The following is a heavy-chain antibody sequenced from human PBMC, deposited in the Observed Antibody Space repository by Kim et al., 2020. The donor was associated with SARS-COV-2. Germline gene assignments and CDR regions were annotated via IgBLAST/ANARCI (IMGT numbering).Heavy chain of an antibody. CDR3: ARDRVAAAGTYHYYYGMDV. Sequence: GGSLRLSCAASGFTFSSYWMSWVRQAPGKGLEWVANIKQDGSEKYYVDSVKGRFTISRDNAKNSLYLQMNSLRAEDTAVYYCARDRVAAAGTYHYYYGMDVWGQGTTVTVSS. CDR2: IKQDGSEK. J-gene: IGHJ6*02. D-gene: IGHD6-13*01. V-gene: IGHV3-7*01. CDR1: GFTFSSYW.